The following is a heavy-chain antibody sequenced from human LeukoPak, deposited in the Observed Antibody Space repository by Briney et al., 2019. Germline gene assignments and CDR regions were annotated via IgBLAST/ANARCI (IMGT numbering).Heavy chain of an antibody. Sequence: ASVKVSCKASGYTFTGYYMHWVRQAPGQGLEWMGWINPNSGGTNYAQKFQGRVTTTRDTSISTAYMELSRLRSDDTAVYYCASGYYGSGSYFAGNAFDIWGQGTMVTVSS. CDR2: INPNSGGT. V-gene: IGHV1-2*02. CDR3: ASGYYGSGSYFAGNAFDI. CDR1: GYTFTGYY. D-gene: IGHD3-10*01. J-gene: IGHJ3*02.